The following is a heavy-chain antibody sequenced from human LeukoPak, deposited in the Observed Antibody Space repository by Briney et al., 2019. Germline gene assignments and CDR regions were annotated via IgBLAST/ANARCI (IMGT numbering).Heavy chain of an antibody. V-gene: IGHV4-39*01. J-gene: IGHJ4*02. D-gene: IGHD4-23*01. CDR3: ARRSVVTRGFDY. CDR1: GGSISSSSYY. Sequence: PSETLSLTCTVSGGSISSSSYYWGWIRQPPGKGLEWIGSIYYSGSTYYNPSLKSRVTISVDTSKNQFSLKLSSVTAADTAVYYCARRSVVTRGFDYWGQGTLVTVSS. CDR2: IYYSGST.